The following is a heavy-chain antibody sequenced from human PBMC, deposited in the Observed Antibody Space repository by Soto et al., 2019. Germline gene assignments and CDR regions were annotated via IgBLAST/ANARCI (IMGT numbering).Heavy chain of an antibody. D-gene: IGHD2-2*01. CDR1: GFTFSSYG. V-gene: IGHV3-30*18. CDR3: AKAQLDPSYYGMDV. CDR2: ISYDGSNK. Sequence: PGGSLRLSCAASGFTFSSYGMHWVRQAPGKGLEWVAVISYDGSNKYYADSVKGRFTISRDNSKNTLYLQMNSLRAEDTAVYYCAKAQLDPSYYGMDVWGQGTTVTVSS. J-gene: IGHJ6*02.